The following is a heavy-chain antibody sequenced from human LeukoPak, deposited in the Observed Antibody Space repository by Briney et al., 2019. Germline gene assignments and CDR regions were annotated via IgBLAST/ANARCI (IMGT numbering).Heavy chain of an antibody. CDR3: ARALDYGENYYYYYMDV. V-gene: IGHV3-53*01. J-gene: IGHJ6*03. D-gene: IGHD4-17*01. CDR1: GFTVSSNS. CDR2: IYSDNT. Sequence: GGSLRLSCTVSGFTVSSNSMSWVRQAPWKGLECVSFIYSDNTHYSDSVKGRFTISRDNSKNTLYLQMNSLRAEDTAVYYCARALDYGENYYYYYMDVWGKGTTVTVSS.